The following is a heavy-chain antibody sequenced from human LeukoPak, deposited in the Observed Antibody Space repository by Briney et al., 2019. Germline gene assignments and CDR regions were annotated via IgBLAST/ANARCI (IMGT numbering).Heavy chain of an antibody. CDR3: ARDFGYGDYIDF. J-gene: IGHJ4*02. V-gene: IGHV3-48*04. D-gene: IGHD4/OR15-4a*01. Sequence: GGSLRLSCVASGFTFSTYTFNWVRQAPGKDLEWLSYISSGGLTIFYADSVKGRFTISRDNTKNSIYLDMTNLKAEDTAVYYCARDFGYGDYIDFWGQGTLVAVSS. CDR2: ISSGGLTI. CDR1: GFTFSTYT.